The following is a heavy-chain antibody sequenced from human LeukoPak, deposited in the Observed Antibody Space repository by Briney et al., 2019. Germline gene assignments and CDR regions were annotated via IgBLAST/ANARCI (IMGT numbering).Heavy chain of an antibody. CDR3: ARDMVWISVDIVATDSETTLADAFDI. Sequence: PGGSLRLSCAASGFTFSSYSMNWVRQAPGKGLEWVSYISSSSSTIYYADSVKGRFTIFRDNAKNSLYLQMNSLRAEDTAVYYCARDMVWISVDIVATDSETTLADAFDIWGQGTMVTVSS. CDR2: ISSSSSTI. CDR1: GFTFSSYS. J-gene: IGHJ3*02. D-gene: IGHD5-12*01. V-gene: IGHV3-48*01.